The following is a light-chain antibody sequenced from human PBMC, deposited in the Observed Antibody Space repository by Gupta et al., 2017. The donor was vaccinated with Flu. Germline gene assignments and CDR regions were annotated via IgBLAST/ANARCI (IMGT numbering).Light chain of an antibody. V-gene: IGKV3-20*01. CDR1: QSVSTY. CDR3: QQYGSSPPWT. Sequence: GEGATLSCRASQSVSTYLAWYQQKPGQAPRLLIYGASSRATGIPDRFSGSGSGTDFTLSISRLEPEDFAVYYCQQYGSSPPWTFGKGTTVE. CDR2: GAS. J-gene: IGKJ1*01.